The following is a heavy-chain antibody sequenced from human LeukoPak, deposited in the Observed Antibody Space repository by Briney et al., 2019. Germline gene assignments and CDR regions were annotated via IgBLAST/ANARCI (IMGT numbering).Heavy chain of an antibody. V-gene: IGHV1-2*02. CDR2: INPNSGGT. D-gene: IGHD5-24*01. J-gene: IGHJ4*02. CDR1: GYTFTGYY. CDR3: ARSDGYNEPFDY. Sequence: ASVTVSCKASGYTFTGYYMHWVRQAPGQGLEWMGWINPNSGGTNYAQKFQGRVTMTRDTSISTAYMELSRLRSDDTAVYYCARSDGYNEPFDYWGQGTLVTVSS.